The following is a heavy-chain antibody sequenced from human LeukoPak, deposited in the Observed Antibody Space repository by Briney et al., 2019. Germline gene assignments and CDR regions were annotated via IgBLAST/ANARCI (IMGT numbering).Heavy chain of an antibody. V-gene: IGHV4-59*05. Sequence: SETLSLTCTVSGGSISNYYWSWVRQPPGKGLEWLGSIYCSGSTYYNPSLKSRVTISVDTSKNQFSLNLYSVTAADTAVFYCARSYYYDYRQIDYWGQGTLVTVSS. CDR1: GGSISNYY. J-gene: IGHJ4*02. CDR2: IYCSGST. CDR3: ARSYYYDYRQIDY. D-gene: IGHD3-22*01.